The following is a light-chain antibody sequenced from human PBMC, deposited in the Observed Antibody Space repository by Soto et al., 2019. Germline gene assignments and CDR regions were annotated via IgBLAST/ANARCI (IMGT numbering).Light chain of an antibody. CDR2: KGT. CDR3: CSSAPESTYV. V-gene: IGLV2-23*01. J-gene: IGLJ1*01. Sequence: QSALAQPASVSGSPGQSVTISCTGTSSDVGAYNSVSWYQQHPDKAPQLMIYKGTQRPSGVSNRFSGSTSGNAASLTISGFQAGDEADYFCCSSAPESTYVFGTGTKVTVL. CDR1: SSDVGAYNS.